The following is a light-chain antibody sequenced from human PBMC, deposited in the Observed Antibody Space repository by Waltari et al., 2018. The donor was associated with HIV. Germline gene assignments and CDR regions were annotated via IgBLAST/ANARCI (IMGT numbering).Light chain of an antibody. Sequence: QSVLTQPPSASGTPGQRVTISCSGSSSNIGSNTVNWYQQLPGTAPKLLIYSNNQRPSGVPDRFSGSKSGTSASLAISGLQSEDEADYYCASHAGSKDVFGGGTRLTVL. V-gene: IGLV1-44*01. CDR2: SNN. J-gene: IGLJ2*01. CDR1: SSNIGSNT. CDR3: ASHAGSKDV.